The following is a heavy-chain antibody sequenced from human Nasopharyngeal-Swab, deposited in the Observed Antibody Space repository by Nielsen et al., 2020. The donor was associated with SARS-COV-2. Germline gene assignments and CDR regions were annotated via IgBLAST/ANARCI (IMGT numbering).Heavy chain of an antibody. CDR2: INWNGGST. V-gene: IGHV3-20*01. CDR1: GFTFSSYA. D-gene: IGHD3-22*01. J-gene: IGHJ6*02. Sequence: GESLKISCAASGFTFSSYAMSWVRQAPGKGLEWVSGINWNGGSTGYADSVKGRFTISRDNAKNSLYLQMNSLRAEDTALYHCAREHYYDSSGYYYYGMDVWGQGTTVTVSS. CDR3: AREHYYDSSGYYYYGMDV.